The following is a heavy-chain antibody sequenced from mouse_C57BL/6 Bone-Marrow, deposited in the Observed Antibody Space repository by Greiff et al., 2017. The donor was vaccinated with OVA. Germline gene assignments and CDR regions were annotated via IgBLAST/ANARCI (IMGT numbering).Heavy chain of an antibody. CDR3: ARRGYSNYERRAWFAY. D-gene: IGHD2-5*01. J-gene: IGHJ3*01. CDR1: GYTFTSYG. V-gene: IGHV1-81*01. Sequence: QVQLKQSGAELARPGASVKLSCKASGYTFTSYGISWVQQRTGQGLEWIGEIYPRSGNTYYNEKFKGKATLTADKSSSTAYMELRSLTSEDSAVYFCARRGYSNYERRAWFAYWGQGTLVTVSA. CDR2: IYPRSGNT.